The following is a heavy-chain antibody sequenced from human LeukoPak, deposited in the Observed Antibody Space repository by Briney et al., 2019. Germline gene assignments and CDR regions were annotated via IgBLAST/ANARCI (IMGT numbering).Heavy chain of an antibody. CDR3: ARVGVWYSGYGPIDY. CDR2: INPNSGGT. D-gene: IGHD5-12*01. CDR1: GYTFTGYY. V-gene: IGHV1-2*02. J-gene: IGHJ4*02. Sequence: ASVKVSCKAYGYTFTGYYMHGVRPAPGQGLEWMGWINPNSGGTNYAQKFQGRVTMTRDTSISTAYTELSRLRSDDTAVYYCARVGVWYSGYGPIDYWGQGTLVTVSS.